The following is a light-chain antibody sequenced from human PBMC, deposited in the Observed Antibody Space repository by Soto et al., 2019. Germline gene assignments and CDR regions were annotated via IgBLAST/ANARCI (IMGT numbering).Light chain of an antibody. Sequence: EIVMTQSPATLSVSPGERATLSCRASQSVSSNLAWYQQKPGQAPRLLIYDASTRATGIPARFSGSGSGTEFTLTISSLQSEDFAVYYCQQYGNWPPITFGQGTRLEIK. V-gene: IGKV3-15*01. CDR3: QQYGNWPPIT. J-gene: IGKJ5*01. CDR1: QSVSSN. CDR2: DAS.